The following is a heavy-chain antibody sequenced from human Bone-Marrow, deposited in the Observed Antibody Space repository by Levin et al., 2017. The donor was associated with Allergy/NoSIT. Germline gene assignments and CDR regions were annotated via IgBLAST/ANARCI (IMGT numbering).Heavy chain of an antibody. J-gene: IGHJ5*02. CDR3: ARGLEYSGLP. D-gene: IGHD5-12*01. CDR1: GFTFSSYS. Sequence: GGSLRLSCAASGFTFSSYSMNWVRQAPGKGLDWVSSITSSGTYIYYADPVKGRFTISRDNAKNSLFLQMNSLTAADTAVYYCARGLEYSGLPWGQGTLVTVSS. V-gene: IGHV3-21*01. CDR2: ITSSGTYI.